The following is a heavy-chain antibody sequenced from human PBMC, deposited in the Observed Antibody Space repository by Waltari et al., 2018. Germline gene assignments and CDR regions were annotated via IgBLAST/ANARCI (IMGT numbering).Heavy chain of an antibody. CDR1: GYSFTSYW. D-gene: IGHD2-2*01. CDR3: ARSDRGDCSSTRCPPPFDY. V-gene: IGHV5-51*01. J-gene: IGHJ4*02. CDR2: IYPCDSDT. Sequence: EVQLVQSGAEVKKPGESLKISCKGSGYSFTSYWIGWVRQMHGTGLEWMGIIYPCDSDTRYSPSFQGHVTSSADKSISTAYLQGRSLKASDTAMYYWARSDRGDCSSTRCPPPFDYWGQGTLVTVSS.